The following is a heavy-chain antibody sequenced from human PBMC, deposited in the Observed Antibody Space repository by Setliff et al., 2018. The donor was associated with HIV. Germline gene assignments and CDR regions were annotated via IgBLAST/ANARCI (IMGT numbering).Heavy chain of an antibody. CDR3: AISPYSSGLFDY. CDR2: ISSNGGST. Sequence: GGSLRLSCSASGFTCSSYAMHWVRQAPGKGLEYVSAISSNGGSTYYADSVKGRFTISRDNSKNTLYLQMNSLRAEDTAVYYCAISPYSSGLFDYWGQGTLVTVSS. J-gene: IGHJ4*02. D-gene: IGHD6-19*01. V-gene: IGHV3-64*04. CDR1: GFTCSSYA.